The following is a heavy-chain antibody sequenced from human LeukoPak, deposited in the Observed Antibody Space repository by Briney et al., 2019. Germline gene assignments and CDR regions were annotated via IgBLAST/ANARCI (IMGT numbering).Heavy chain of an antibody. V-gene: IGHV1-8*01. CDR3: ARGRAYYYDSSGYYDYYYGMDV. D-gene: IGHD3-22*01. Sequence: GASVKVSCEASGYTFTSYDINWVRQATGQGLEWMGWMNPNSGNTGYAQKFQGRVTMTRNTSISTAYMELSSLRSEDTAVYYCARGRAYYYDSSGYYDYYYGMDVWGQGTTVTVSS. CDR1: GYTFTSYD. CDR2: MNPNSGNT. J-gene: IGHJ6*02.